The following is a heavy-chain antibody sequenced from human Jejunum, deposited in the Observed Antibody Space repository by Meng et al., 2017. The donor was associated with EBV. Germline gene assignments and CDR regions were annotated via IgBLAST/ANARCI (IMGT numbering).Heavy chain of an antibody. D-gene: IGHD3-10*01. CDR2: IYYSGST. CDR1: GGSISSSSYH. CDR3: ARRGGEGWFDP. J-gene: IGHJ5*02. V-gene: IGHV4-39*01. Sequence: QLERQESGPGLGKPSETLPLTCTFSGGSISSSSYHWGWIRQPPGKGLEWIGSIYYSGSTYYNPSLKSRVTISVDTSKNQFSLKLSSVTAADTAVYYCARRGGEGWFDPWGQGTLVTVSS.